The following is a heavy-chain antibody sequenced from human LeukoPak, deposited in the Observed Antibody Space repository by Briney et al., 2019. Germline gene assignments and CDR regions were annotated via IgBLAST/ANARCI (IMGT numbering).Heavy chain of an antibody. D-gene: IGHD4-23*01. V-gene: IGHV1-46*01. Sequence: ASVTVSCTTSGYTFRVYYIHWVRQAPGQGLEWVGIFNPITGSTTFAPNFQGRVTMTGDTSTSTVYMEVTNLRSEDTAIYYCARDGPGTSTPATNYFDYWGQGTLVTVSS. J-gene: IGHJ4*02. CDR3: ARDGPGTSTPATNYFDY. CDR2: FNPITGST. CDR1: GYTFRVYY.